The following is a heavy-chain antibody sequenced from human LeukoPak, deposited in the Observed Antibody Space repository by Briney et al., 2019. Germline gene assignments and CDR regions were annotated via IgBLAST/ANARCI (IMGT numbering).Heavy chain of an antibody. J-gene: IGHJ4*02. D-gene: IGHD1-1*01. V-gene: IGHV4-39*07. CDR3: ARAGPGTFFDY. CDR1: GGSIRSTSYY. Sequence: SETLSLTCTVSGGSIRSTSYYWGWIRQPPGKGLEWIGSIYYSGSSYYNPSLKSRLTISVDTSKNQFSLKLSSVTAADTAVYYCARAGPGTFFDYWGQGTLVTVSS. CDR2: IYYSGSS.